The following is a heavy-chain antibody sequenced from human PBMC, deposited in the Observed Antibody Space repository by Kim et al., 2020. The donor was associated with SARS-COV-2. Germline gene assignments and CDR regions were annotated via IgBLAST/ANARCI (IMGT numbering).Heavy chain of an antibody. V-gene: IGHV3-23*01. CDR1: GFTFGNYA. D-gene: IGHD2-15*01. CDR3: AKWTGGGVCSVGSGYYSDYFDF. J-gene: IGHJ4*02. CDR2: ISSTAAST. Sequence: GGSLRLSCAASGFTFGNYAVNWVRQTPGKGLEWVSAISSTAASTEYADSVKGRFTISRDNPKNTVYLQMNSLRVDDTAVYHCAKWTGGGVCSVGSGYYSDYFDFWGRGALVTVPS.